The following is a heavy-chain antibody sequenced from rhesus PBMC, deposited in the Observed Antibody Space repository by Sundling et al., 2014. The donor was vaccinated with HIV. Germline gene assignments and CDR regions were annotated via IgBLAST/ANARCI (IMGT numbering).Heavy chain of an antibody. CDR3: ARGSRLVLDDDGLDS. CDR1: GFTFGSNA. D-gene: IGHD6-31*01. J-gene: IGHJ6*01. V-gene: IGHV1-198*02. Sequence: QVQLVQSGAEVKKPGASVKVSCKASGFTFGSNAISWVRQAPGQGLEWMGGIVPLVGVTNYAQKFQGRVTITADTSTRTAYMELSSLRSEDTAVYYCARGSRLVLDDDGLDSWGKGVVTVSS. CDR2: IVPLVGVT.